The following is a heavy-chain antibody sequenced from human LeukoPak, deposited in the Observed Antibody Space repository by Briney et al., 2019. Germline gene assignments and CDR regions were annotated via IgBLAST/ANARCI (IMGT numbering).Heavy chain of an antibody. D-gene: IGHD6-25*01. CDR3: ARVGRSSGDAFDI. CDR1: GFTFSSYA. V-gene: IGHV3-23*01. Sequence: GGSLRLSCAASGFTFSSYAMSWVRQAPGKGLEWVSAISGSGGSTYYADSVKGRFTISRDNARNSLYLQMNSLRAEDTAVYYCARVGRSSGDAFDIWGQGTMVTVSS. CDR2: ISGSGGST. J-gene: IGHJ3*02.